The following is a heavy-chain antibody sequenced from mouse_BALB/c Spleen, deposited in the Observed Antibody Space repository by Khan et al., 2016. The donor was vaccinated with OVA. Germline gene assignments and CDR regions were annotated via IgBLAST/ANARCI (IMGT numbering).Heavy chain of an antibody. D-gene: IGHD2-2*01. CDR3: ARREKYGYDPSWFAY. CDR2: IDPSDSET. J-gene: IGHJ3*01. V-gene: IGHV1-61*01. Sequence: QVQLQQPGAELVRPGASVKLSCKASGYTFTSYWMNWVKQRPGHGLEWIGRIDPSDSETHYNQIFKDKATLTVDTSYTTAYMQLSSLTSEDSAVYYCARREKYGYDPSWFAYWGQGTLVTVSA. CDR1: GYTFTSYW.